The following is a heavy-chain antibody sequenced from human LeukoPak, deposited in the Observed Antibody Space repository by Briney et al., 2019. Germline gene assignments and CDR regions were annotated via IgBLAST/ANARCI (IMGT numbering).Heavy chain of an antibody. D-gene: IGHD6-13*01. J-gene: IGHJ4*02. CDR1: GYSFTDYW. Sequence: GESLKISCKASGYSFTDYWIGWVRQMPGKGLEWMGIIYPGDSDTRYSPSFQGHVTISVDKSISAAYLQWSSLKASDTAIYYCATYPHYSKSFDYWGQGTLVTVSS. V-gene: IGHV5-51*01. CDR2: IYPGDSDT. CDR3: ATYPHYSKSFDY.